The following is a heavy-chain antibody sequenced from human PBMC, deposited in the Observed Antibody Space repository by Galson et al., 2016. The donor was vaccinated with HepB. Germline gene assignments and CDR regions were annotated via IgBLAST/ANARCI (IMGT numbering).Heavy chain of an antibody. V-gene: IGHV1-46*01. J-gene: IGHJ3*02. CDR3: ARARSGSAFDI. Sequence: SVKVSCKASGYTLISYYIHWVRQAPGQGLEWMRIINPSGGSTSSAQKFQGRVTITRDTSTSTVYMELSSLRSEDTAGYYCARARSGSAFDIWGQGTMVTVSS. CDR1: GYTLISYY. CDR2: INPSGGST. D-gene: IGHD3-10*01.